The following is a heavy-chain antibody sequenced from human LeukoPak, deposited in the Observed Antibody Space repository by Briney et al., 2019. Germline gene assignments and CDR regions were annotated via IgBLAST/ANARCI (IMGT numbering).Heavy chain of an antibody. CDR2: IYYSGST. Sequence: SETLSLTCTVSGGSISSYYWSWIRQPPGKGLEWIGYIYYSGSTNYNPSLKSRVTISVDTSKNQFSLKLSSVTVADTAVYYCARDAYYDILTGHPGSYYYYMDVWGKGTTVTISS. J-gene: IGHJ6*03. CDR3: ARDAYYDILTGHPGSYYYYMDV. V-gene: IGHV4-59*01. D-gene: IGHD3-9*01. CDR1: GGSISSYY.